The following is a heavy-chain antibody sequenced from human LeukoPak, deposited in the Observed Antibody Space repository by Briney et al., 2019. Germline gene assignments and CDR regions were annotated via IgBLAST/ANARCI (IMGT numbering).Heavy chain of an antibody. V-gene: IGHV1-69*13. J-gene: IGHJ3*02. D-gene: IGHD3-22*01. CDR2: IIPIFGTA. CDR1: GYTFTAYY. Sequence: ASVKVSCKXSGYTFTAYYVHWVRQAPGQGLEWMGGIIPIFGTANYAQKFQGRVTITADESTSTAYMELSSLRSEDTAVYYCASNYYDSSGYYPYDAFDIWGQGTMVTVSS. CDR3: ASNYYDSSGYYPYDAFDI.